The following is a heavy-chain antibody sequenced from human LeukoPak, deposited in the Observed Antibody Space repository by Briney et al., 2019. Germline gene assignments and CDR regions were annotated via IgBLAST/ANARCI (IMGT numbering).Heavy chain of an antibody. Sequence: GESLKICCTGSEYSFTSDWICWVRQMGGKGLELRGILYHGDSDNRYSPSFEGVITTSDAKSIRAAYLQWSRLKAADTAMYYGARRRVGASDDSFDIWGQGTMVTVSS. CDR1: EYSFTSDW. J-gene: IGHJ3*02. V-gene: IGHV5-51*01. CDR2: LYHGDSDN. D-gene: IGHD1-26*01. CDR3: ARRRVGASDDSFDI.